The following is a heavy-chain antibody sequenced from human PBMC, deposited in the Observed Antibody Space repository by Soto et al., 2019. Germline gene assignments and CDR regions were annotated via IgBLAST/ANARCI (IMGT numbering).Heavy chain of an antibody. Sequence: ASVKVSCKACGYTFSSYGITWVRQAPGQGLEWMGCIRVYNGNTNYAQKFQGRVTITRDTSASTAYMELSSLRSEDTAVYYCATGYSSSWYISYYYYGMDVWGQGTTVTVSS. CDR2: IRVYNGNT. CDR1: GYTFSSYG. V-gene: IGHV1-18*01. CDR3: ATGYSSSWYISYYYYGMDV. D-gene: IGHD6-13*01. J-gene: IGHJ6*02.